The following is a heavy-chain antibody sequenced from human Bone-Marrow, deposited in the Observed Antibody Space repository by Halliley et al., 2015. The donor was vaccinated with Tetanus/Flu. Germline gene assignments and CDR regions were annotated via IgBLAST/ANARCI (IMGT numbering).Heavy chain of an antibody. D-gene: IGHD1-1*01. J-gene: IGHJ4*02. CDR3: AREADDEGFDY. V-gene: IGHV3-21*06. CDR2: ICSSSTFV. Sequence: LEWASSICSSSTFVHYAGSVNGRFAISRDDAKNSLFLQMNSLRADDPAVYYCAREADDEGFDYWGQGTLVTVSS.